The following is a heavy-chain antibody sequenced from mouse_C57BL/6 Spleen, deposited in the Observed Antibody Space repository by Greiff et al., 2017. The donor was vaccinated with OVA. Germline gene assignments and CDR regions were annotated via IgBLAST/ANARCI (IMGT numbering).Heavy chain of an antibody. D-gene: IGHD2-4*01. V-gene: IGHV5-16*01. Sequence: DVMLVESEGGLVQPGSSMKLSCTASGFTFSDYYMAWVRQVPEKGLEWVANINYDGSSTYYLDSLKSRFIISRDNAKNILYLQMSSLKSEDTATYYCAREGDYDYDGDYFDYWGQGTTLTVSS. CDR1: GFTFSDYY. CDR3: AREGDYDYDGDYFDY. CDR2: INYDGSST. J-gene: IGHJ2*01.